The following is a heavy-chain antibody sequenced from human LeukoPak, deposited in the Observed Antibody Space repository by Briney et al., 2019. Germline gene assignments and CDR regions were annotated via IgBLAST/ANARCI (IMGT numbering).Heavy chain of an antibody. Sequence: ASVKVSCKASGGTFSSYAISWVRQAPGQGLEWMGGIIPIFGTANYAQKFQGRVTITTDESTSTAYMELSSLGSEDTAVYYCASDLAAAGPGPFDYWGQGTLVTVSS. CDR3: ASDLAAAGPGPFDY. V-gene: IGHV1-69*05. J-gene: IGHJ4*02. CDR1: GGTFSSYA. CDR2: IIPIFGTA. D-gene: IGHD6-13*01.